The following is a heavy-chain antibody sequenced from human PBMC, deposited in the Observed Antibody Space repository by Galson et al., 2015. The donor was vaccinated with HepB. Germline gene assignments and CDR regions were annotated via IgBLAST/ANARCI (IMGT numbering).Heavy chain of an antibody. CDR1: GFIFSDYG. Sequence: SLRLSCATSGFIFSDYGMHWVRQAPGKGLEWVALISHDGSYTYYADSVKGRFTISRDNSKSTLYLQMNSLRAEDTAVYYCAKDKTLVASLYFFYGMDVWGQGTTVTVSS. CDR2: ISHDGSYT. D-gene: IGHD4/OR15-4a*01. CDR3: AKDKTLVASLYFFYGMDV. J-gene: IGHJ6*02. V-gene: IGHV3-30*18.